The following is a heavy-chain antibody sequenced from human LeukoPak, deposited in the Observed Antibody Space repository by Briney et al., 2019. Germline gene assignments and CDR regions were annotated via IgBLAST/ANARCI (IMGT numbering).Heavy chain of an antibody. D-gene: IGHD6-19*01. CDR1: VYSIRTGYY. CDR2: IYHSGST. V-gene: IGHV4-38-2*02. Sequence: SETLSLTCTVSVYSIRTGYYWGWIRQPPGKGLEWIGSIYHSGSTYYNPSLKSRVTISVDTSKSQISLRLSSVTAADTAVYYCARLAGDYFDYWGQGTLVTVSS. J-gene: IGHJ4*02. CDR3: ARLAGDYFDY.